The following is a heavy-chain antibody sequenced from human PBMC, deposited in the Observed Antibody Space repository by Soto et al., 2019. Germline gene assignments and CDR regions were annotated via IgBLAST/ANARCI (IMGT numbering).Heavy chain of an antibody. Sequence: SETLSLTCTVSGGSISSYYWSWIRQPPGKGLEWIGYIYYSGSTNYNPSLKSRVTISVDTSKNQFSLKLSSVTAADTAVYYCASQGYCSGGSCYPNWFDPWGQGNLVTVSS. CDR3: ASQGYCSGGSCYPNWFDP. CDR2: IYYSGST. J-gene: IGHJ5*02. D-gene: IGHD2-15*01. V-gene: IGHV4-59*01. CDR1: GGSISSYY.